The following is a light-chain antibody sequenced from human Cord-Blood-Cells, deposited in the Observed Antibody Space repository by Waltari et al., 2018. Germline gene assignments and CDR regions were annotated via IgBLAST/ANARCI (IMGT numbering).Light chain of an antibody. CDR2: AAS. CDR1: QSISSY. J-gene: IGKJ2*03. Sequence: DIQMTQSPSSLSASVGDRVTITCRASQSISSYLNWYQQTPGKAPKLLIYAASSLQSGVPSSFSGSGSGTDFTLTISSLQPEDFATYYCQQGYSTPYSFGQGTKLEIK. CDR3: QQGYSTPYS. V-gene: IGKV1-39*01.